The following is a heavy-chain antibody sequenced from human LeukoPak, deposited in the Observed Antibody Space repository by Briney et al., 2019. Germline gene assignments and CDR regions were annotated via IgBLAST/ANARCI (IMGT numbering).Heavy chain of an antibody. J-gene: IGHJ4*02. CDR2: IRYDGSNK. CDR1: GFTFSSYG. V-gene: IGHV3-30*02. CDR3: AKGLWYSSGWCYDY. Sequence: GRSLRLSCAASGFTFSSYGMHWVRQAPGKGLEWVAFIRYDGSNKYYADSVKGRFTISRDNSKNTLYLQMNSLRAEDTAVYYCAKGLWYSSGWCYDYWGQGTLVTVSS. D-gene: IGHD6-19*01.